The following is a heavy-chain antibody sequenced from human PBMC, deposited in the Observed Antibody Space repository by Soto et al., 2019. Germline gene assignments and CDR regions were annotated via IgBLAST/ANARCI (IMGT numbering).Heavy chain of an antibody. CDR2: IIHIFGTG. CDR3: ASARYSSVYYPGLDV. J-gene: IGHJ6*02. Sequence: QVQLVQSGAEVKKPGSSVKVSCKASGGTFSIYAISWVRQAPGQGLEGLGGIIHIFGTGNYAQKFQGRVTITADESTSTAYMELSSLRSEDTAVYYCASARYSSVYYPGLDVWGQGTTVTVSS. D-gene: IGHD5-18*01. V-gene: IGHV1-69*12. CDR1: GGTFSIYA.